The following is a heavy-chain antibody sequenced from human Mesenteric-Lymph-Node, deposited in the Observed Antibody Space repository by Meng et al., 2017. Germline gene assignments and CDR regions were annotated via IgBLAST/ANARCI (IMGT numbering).Heavy chain of an antibody. CDR3: ARGELLWDY. J-gene: IGHJ4*02. CDR1: GGSISSGNW. D-gene: IGHD2-2*01. Sequence: QVQLQESGPGLVKPSGTLSLTCAVSGGSISSGNWWSWVRQPPGKGLEWIGKIYHSGTTNYNPSLKSRVTMSVDKSKNQFSLELTSVTAADTAVYYCARGELLWDYWGQGTLVTVSS. V-gene: IGHV4-4*02. CDR2: IYHSGTT.